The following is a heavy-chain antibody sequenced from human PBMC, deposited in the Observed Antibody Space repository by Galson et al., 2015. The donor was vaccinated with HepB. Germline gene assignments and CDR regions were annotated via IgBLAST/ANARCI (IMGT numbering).Heavy chain of an antibody. CDR1: GFTFSSYA. J-gene: IGHJ3*02. D-gene: IGHD3-22*01. CDR3: AKDHPEITMIARGDAFDI. V-gene: IGHV3-23*01. Sequence: SLRLSCAASGFTFSSYAMSWVRQAPGKGLEWVSAISGSGGSTYYADSVKGRFTISRDNSKNTLYLQMNSLRAEDTAVYYCAKDHPEITMIARGDAFDIWGQGTMVTVSS. CDR2: ISGSGGST.